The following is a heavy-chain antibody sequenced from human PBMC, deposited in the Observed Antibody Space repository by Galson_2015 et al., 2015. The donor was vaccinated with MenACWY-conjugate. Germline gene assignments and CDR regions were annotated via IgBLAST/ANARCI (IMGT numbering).Heavy chain of an antibody. CDR3: ARGSPVMDY. Sequence: SLRLSCSASGFTFSSCGMCWVRQAPGKGLEWVANIKQVGSEKYYVDSVKGRFTISIDNAKNSLYLQMNSLRAEDTAVYYCARGSPVMDYWGQGTLVAVSS. CDR2: IKQVGSEK. J-gene: IGHJ4*02. CDR1: GFTFSSCG. V-gene: IGHV3-7*03. D-gene: IGHD3-16*01.